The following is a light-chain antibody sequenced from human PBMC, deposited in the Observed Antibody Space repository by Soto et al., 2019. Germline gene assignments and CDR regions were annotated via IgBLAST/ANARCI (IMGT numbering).Light chain of an antibody. V-gene: IGLV2-14*01. CDR1: SSDVGGYNY. J-gene: IGLJ2*01. CDR2: DVN. CDR3: SSYAINSTRV. Sequence: QSVLTQPASVSGSPGQSITISCTGTSSDVGGYNYVSWYQQHPGKAPKLMIYDVNNRPLGVSNRFSGSKSGNTASLSISGLQAEDEADYYCSSYAINSTRVFGGGTKLTVL.